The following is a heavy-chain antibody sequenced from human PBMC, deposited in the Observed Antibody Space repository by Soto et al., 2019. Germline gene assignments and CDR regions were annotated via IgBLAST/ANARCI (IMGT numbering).Heavy chain of an antibody. J-gene: IGHJ5*02. CDR3: ASLYCSSTSCYFDP. V-gene: IGHV3-21*01. CDR1: GFTFSSYS. CDR2: ISSSSSYI. Sequence: GGSLRLSCAASGFTFSSYSMNWVRQAPGKGLEWVSSISSSSSYIYYADSVKGRFTISRDNAKNSLYLQMNSLRAEDTAVYYCASLYCSSTSCYFDPWGQGTLVTVSS. D-gene: IGHD2-2*01.